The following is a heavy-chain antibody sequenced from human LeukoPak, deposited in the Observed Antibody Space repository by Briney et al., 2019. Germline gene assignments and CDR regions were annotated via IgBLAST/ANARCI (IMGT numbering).Heavy chain of an antibody. J-gene: IGHJ4*02. CDR1: GGSFSGYY. D-gene: IGHD3-3*01. CDR2: INHSGST. V-gene: IGHV4-34*01. CDR3: ASAIWRAFDY. Sequence: SETLSLTCAVYGGSFSGYYWSWIRQPPGKGLEWIGEINHSGSTNYNPSLKSRVTISVDTSKNQFSLKLSSVTAADTAVYYCASAIWRAFDYWGQGTLVTVSS.